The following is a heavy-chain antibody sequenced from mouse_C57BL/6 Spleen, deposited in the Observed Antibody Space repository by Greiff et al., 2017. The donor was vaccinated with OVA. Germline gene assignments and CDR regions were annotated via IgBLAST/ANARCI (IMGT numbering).Heavy chain of an antibody. Sequence: EVQRVESGPGLVKPSQSLSLTCSVTGYSITSGYYRHWIRQFPGNKLEWMGYISYDGSNNYNPSLKNRISITRDTSKNQFFLKLNSVSTEDTATYYCAREGYDYSFAYWGQGTLVTVSA. V-gene: IGHV3-6*01. CDR1: GYSITSGYY. CDR3: AREGYDYSFAY. D-gene: IGHD2-4*01. CDR2: ISYDGSN. J-gene: IGHJ3*01.